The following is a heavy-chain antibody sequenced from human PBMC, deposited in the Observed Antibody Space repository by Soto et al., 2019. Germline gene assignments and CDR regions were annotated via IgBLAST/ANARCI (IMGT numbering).Heavy chain of an antibody. V-gene: IGHV4-4*01. J-gene: IGHJ6*02. CDR2: IYHSGST. Sequence: QVQLQESGPGLVKPSGTLSLTCAVSGGSISSSNWWSWVRQPPGKGLEWIGEIYHSGSTNYNPSLKSPVTXSXDXPKNPFSRWLRSVTAADTAVYCCARVRGSYYYGMDVWGQGTTVTVSS. CDR1: GGSISSSNW. CDR3: ARVRGSYYYGMDV. D-gene: IGHD1-26*01.